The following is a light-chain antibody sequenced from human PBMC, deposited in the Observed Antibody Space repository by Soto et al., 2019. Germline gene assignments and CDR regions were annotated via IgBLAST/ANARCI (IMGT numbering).Light chain of an antibody. V-gene: IGLV1-51*02. CDR2: ENN. J-gene: IGLJ3*02. CDR1: SSNIGNSF. Sequence: QSVLTQPPSVSAAPGQKVTISCSGSSSNIGNSFVSWYLQRPGTAPKLLIHENNKRPSGIPDRFSGTKSGTSATLGITGLQTGDEADYYCAAWDSSLSAGVFGGGIKLTVL. CDR3: AAWDSSLSAGV.